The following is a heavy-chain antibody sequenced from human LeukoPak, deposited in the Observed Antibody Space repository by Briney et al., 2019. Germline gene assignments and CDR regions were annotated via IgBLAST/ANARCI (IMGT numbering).Heavy chain of an antibody. CDR2: ISSSSSYT. Sequence: PGGSLRLSCAASGFTFSDYYMSWIRQAPGKGLEWVSYISSSSSYTNYADSVKGRFTISRDNSKNTLYLQMNSLRAEDTAVYYCAKDMGNWNGNFDYWGQGTLVTVSS. D-gene: IGHD1-20*01. CDR1: GFTFSDYY. V-gene: IGHV3-11*05. CDR3: AKDMGNWNGNFDY. J-gene: IGHJ4*02.